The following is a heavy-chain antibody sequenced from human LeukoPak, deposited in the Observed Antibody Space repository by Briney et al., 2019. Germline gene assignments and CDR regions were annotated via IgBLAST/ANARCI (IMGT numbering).Heavy chain of an antibody. J-gene: IGHJ5*02. Sequence: GASVKVSCKASGYTFTSYDINWVRQATRQGLEWMGWKNPNSGNTGYAQKFQGRVTMTRNTSISTAYMELSSLRSEDTAVYYCARACSSSRGDNWFDPWGQGTLVTVSS. CDR1: GYTFTSYD. CDR3: ARACSSSRGDNWFDP. V-gene: IGHV1-8*01. CDR2: KNPNSGNT. D-gene: IGHD6-6*01.